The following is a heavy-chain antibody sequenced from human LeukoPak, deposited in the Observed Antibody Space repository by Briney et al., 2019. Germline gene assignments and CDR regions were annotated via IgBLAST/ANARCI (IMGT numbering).Heavy chain of an antibody. CDR2: IRSKANSYAT. Sequence: GSLRLSCAASGFTFSGSAMHWVRQASGKGLEWVGRIRSKANSYATAYAASVKGRFTISRDDSKNTAYLQMNSLKTEDTAVYYCMTENYYYDSDAFDMWGQGTMVTVSS. J-gene: IGHJ3*02. V-gene: IGHV3-73*01. CDR1: GFTFSGSA. D-gene: IGHD3-22*01. CDR3: MTENYYYDSDAFDM.